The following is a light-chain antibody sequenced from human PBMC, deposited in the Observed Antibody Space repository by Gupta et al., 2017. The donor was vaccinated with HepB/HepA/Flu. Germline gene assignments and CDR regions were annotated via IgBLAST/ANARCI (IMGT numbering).Light chain of an antibody. CDR2: DDR. V-gene: IGLV3-21*03. Sequence: SYELTQPPSVSVAPGKTATVPCGGNNIGSKSVHWYQQKAGQAPVLVVYDDRDRPSGIPERFSGSNSGNTATLTISRVEAGDEADYYCQVWDGSSDHYVFGTGTKVTVL. J-gene: IGLJ1*01. CDR3: QVWDGSSDHYV. CDR1: NIGSKS.